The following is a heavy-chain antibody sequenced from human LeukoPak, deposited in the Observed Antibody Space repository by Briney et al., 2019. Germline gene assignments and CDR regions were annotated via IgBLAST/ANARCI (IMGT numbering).Heavy chain of an antibody. CDR1: GFTFSNYG. Sequence: GGSLRLSCEASGFTFSNYGMNWVRQAPGKGLEWVSAFSGSGGYTYYADSVKGRFTISRDNSKNTLDLQMNSLRAEDTAVYYCVKGSGSSSIYWGQGTLVAVSS. CDR3: VKGSGSSSIY. V-gene: IGHV3-23*01. D-gene: IGHD6-6*01. CDR2: FSGSGGYT. J-gene: IGHJ4*02.